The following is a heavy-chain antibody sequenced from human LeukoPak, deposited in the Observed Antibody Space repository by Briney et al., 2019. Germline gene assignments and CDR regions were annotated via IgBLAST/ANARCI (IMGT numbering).Heavy chain of an antibody. CDR1: GFTFSSYW. V-gene: IGHV3-74*01. J-gene: IGHJ3*02. D-gene: IGHD4-17*01. CDR2: INTDGSSI. CDR3: ARDRATVTTSDAFDI. Sequence: PGGSLRLSCAASGFTFSSYWMHWVRQAPGKGLVWVSRINTDGSSISHADSVKGRFTISRDNAKSTLYLQMNSLRAEDTAVYYCARDRATVTTSDAFDIWGQGTMVTVSS.